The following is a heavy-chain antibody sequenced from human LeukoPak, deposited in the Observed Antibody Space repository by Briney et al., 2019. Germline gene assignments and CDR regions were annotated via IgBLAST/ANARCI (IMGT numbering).Heavy chain of an antibody. V-gene: IGHV3-73*01. J-gene: IGHJ3*02. D-gene: IGHD1/OR15-1a*01. Sequence: PGGSLRLSCAASGFIFSGSAMHWVRQASGKGLEWVGHIRSKANSYATAYAASVKGRFTISRDDSKNTAYLQMNSLKTEDTAVYYCTRLDTIIEYSWNNFDAFDIWGQGTMVTVSS. CDR2: IRSKANSYAT. CDR1: GFIFSGSA. CDR3: TRLDTIIEYSWNNFDAFDI.